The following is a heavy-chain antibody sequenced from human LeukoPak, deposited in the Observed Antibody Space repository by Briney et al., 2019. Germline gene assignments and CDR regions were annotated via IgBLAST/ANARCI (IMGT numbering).Heavy chain of an antibody. CDR2: INPSGGRT. Sequence: GASVKVSCKASGYTFASYYMHWVRQAPGQGLEWMGAINPSGGRTGYAQKFQGRVTMTRDTSTSTVYMELSSLRSEDAAVYYCARLRHDNSGPFDYWSQGTLVTVSS. CDR3: ARLRHDNSGPFDY. D-gene: IGHD3-22*01. V-gene: IGHV1-46*01. CDR1: GYTFASYY. J-gene: IGHJ4*02.